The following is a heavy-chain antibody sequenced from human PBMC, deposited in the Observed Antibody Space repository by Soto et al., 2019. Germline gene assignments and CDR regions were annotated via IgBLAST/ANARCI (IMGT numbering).Heavy chain of an antibody. D-gene: IGHD6-19*01. CDR2: INPSGGST. J-gene: IGHJ5*02. CDR1: GYTFTSYY. CDR3: ARDMEETYSRGWWPFDP. Sequence: QVQLVQSGAEVKKPGASVKVSCKASGYTFTSYYMHWVRQAPGQGLEWMGIINPSGGSTSYAQKFQGRVTMTRDTSTSTVYMELSSLRSEDTAVYYCARDMEETYSRGWWPFDPWGQGTLVTVSS. V-gene: IGHV1-46*01.